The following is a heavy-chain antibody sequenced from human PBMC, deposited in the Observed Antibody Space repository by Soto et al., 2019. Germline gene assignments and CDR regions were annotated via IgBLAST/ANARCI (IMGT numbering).Heavy chain of an antibody. CDR3: ARYGGNFRRAQSN. CDR1: GGTFSSYA. J-gene: IGHJ4*02. V-gene: IGHV1-69*13. D-gene: IGHD2-21*02. Sequence: ASVKVSCKASGGTFSSYAISWVRQAPGQGLEWMGGIIPIFGTANYAQKFQGRVTITADESTSTAYMELSSLRSEDTAVYYCARYGGNFRRAQSNWGQGTLVTVSS. CDR2: IIPIFGTA.